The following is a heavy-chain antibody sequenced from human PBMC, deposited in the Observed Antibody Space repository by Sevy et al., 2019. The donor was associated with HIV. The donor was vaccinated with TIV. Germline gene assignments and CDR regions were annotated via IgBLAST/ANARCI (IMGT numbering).Heavy chain of an antibody. J-gene: IGHJ4*02. CDR3: AKLPSTVMFREKGY. CDR2: ISDSGDTT. CDR1: GFTFTNYA. D-gene: IGHD3-10*01. Sequence: GGSLRLSCAASGFTFTNYAMNWVRQAPGKGLEWVSGISDSGDTTHYEESVKGRFTISRDNSKNTVSLQLSSLRAEDTAIYDCAKLPSTVMFREKGYWGQGTRVTVSS. V-gene: IGHV3-23*01.